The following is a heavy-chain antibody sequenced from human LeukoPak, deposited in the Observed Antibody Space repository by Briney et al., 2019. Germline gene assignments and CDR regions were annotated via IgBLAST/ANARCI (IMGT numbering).Heavy chain of an antibody. CDR1: GGSISSSSYY. CDR2: IYYSGST. V-gene: IGHV4-39*07. Sequence: LETLSLTCTVSGGSISSSSYYWGWIRQPPGKGLEWIGSIYYSGSTYYNPSLNSRVTIVVDTSKNQFSLNLSSVTAADTAVYSCARGGGSGWGQNWFDPWGRGTLVTVS. J-gene: IGHJ5*02. CDR3: ARGGGSGWGQNWFDP. D-gene: IGHD3-10*01.